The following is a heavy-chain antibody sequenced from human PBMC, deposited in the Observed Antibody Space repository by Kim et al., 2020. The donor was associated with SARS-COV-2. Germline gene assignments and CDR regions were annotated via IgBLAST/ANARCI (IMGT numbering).Heavy chain of an antibody. CDR2: ISYDGSNK. Sequence: GGSLRLSCAASGFTFSSYGMHWVRQAPGKGLEWVAVISYDGSNKYYADSVKGRFTISRDNSKNTLYLQMNSLRAEDTAVYYCAKDKDYYGSGNYFDYWGHGALVTVSS. CDR1: GFTFSSYG. CDR3: AKDKDYYGSGNYFDY. J-gene: IGHJ4*01. V-gene: IGHV3-30*18. D-gene: IGHD3-10*01.